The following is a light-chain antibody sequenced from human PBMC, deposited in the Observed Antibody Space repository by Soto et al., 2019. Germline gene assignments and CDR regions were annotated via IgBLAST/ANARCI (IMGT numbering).Light chain of an antibody. CDR1: SSDVGGYNY. J-gene: IGLJ2*01. CDR3: CSYAGSYTHVV. CDR2: DVS. Sequence: QSALTQPRSVSGSPGQSVTISCTGTSSDVGGYNYVSWYQQHPGKAPKLMIYDVSQRPSGVPDRFSGSKSGNTASLTISGLQAEDEAEYYCCSYAGSYTHVVFGGGTKVTVL. V-gene: IGLV2-11*01.